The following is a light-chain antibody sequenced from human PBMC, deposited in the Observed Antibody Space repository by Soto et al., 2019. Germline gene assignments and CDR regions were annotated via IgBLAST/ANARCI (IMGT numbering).Light chain of an antibody. CDR1: SSNVGNNF. Sequence: QSVLTQPPSVSAAPGQTVTISCSGSSSNVGNNFVSWYQQFPGTAPKLLIFDNNQRPSGIPDRFFGSKSGTSATLAITGPQTGDEAVYYCGTCDTKLSAVVFGGGTKVTVL. V-gene: IGLV1-51*01. CDR2: DNN. J-gene: IGLJ2*01. CDR3: GTCDTKLSAVV.